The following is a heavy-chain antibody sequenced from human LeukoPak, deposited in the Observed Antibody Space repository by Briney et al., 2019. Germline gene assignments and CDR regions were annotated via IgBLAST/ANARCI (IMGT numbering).Heavy chain of an antibody. J-gene: IGHJ4*02. Sequence: GGSLRLSCAVSGFTFSDYWVNWVRQAPGKGLEWVASINQNGGEKSYVDSVKGRFTISRDNPKNSLYLQMSSLRAEDTAVYYCARGLGLAWGSGWYLKLGFDYWGQGTLVTVSS. CDR2: INQNGGEK. D-gene: IGHD6-19*01. CDR3: ARGLGLAWGSGWYLKLGFDY. CDR1: GFTFSDYW. V-gene: IGHV3-7*01.